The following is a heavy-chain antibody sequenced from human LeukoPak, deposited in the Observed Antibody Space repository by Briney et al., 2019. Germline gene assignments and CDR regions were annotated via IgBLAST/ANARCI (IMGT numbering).Heavy chain of an antibody. Sequence: SETLSLTCAVYGGTFSGYYWSWIRQPPGKGLEWIGEINHRGSTNYNPSLKSRVTISVDTSKNQFSLKLSSVTAADTAVYYCARGQEYCSSTSCYTGGPNFDYWGQGTLVTVSS. D-gene: IGHD2-2*02. J-gene: IGHJ4*02. CDR3: ARGQEYCSSTSCYTGGPNFDY. CDR2: INHRGST. CDR1: GGTFSGYY. V-gene: IGHV4-34*01.